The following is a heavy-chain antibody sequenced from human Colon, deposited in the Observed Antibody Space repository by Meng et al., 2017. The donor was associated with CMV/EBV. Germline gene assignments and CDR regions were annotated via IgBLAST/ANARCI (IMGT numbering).Heavy chain of an antibody. J-gene: IGHJ4*02. D-gene: IGHD2-8*01. V-gene: IGHV3-49*04. CDR2: IRSKAYGGTT. CDR3: TGGVSYP. Sequence: GGSLRLSCAASGFSFSNYAMNWVRQAPGKGLEWVGFIRSKAYGGTTEYAASVKGRFTISRDDSKSIAYLQMNSLKTEDTAVYYCTGGVSYPWGQGTLVTVSS. CDR1: GFSFSNYA.